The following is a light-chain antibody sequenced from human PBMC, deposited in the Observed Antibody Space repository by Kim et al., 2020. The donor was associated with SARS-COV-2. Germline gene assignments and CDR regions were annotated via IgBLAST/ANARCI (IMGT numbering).Light chain of an antibody. J-gene: IGKJ4*01. CDR2: GAS. CDR1: QSVNSNY. CDR3: QQYGRLPFI. V-gene: IGKV3-20*01. Sequence: EIVLTQSPGTLSLSPGERATLSCRASQSVNSNYLTWYQQKPGRAPRLLIHGASSRATGIPDRFSGSGSGTDFTLTISRLEPEDFAVYYCQQYGRLPFIFGGGTKVDIK.